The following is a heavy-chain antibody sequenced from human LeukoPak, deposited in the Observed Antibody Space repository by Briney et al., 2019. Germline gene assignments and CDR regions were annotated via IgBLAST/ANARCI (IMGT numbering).Heavy chain of an antibody. D-gene: IGHD7-27*01. Sequence: ASVKVSCKASGYTFTSYGISWVRQAPGQGLEWMGWISAYNDNTNYSQKFQGRVTMTTDTSTSTAYMELRSLRSDDTAVYYCAGDGLTGDERFDPWGQGTLVTVSS. CDR3: AGDGLTGDERFDP. J-gene: IGHJ5*02. CDR1: GYTFTSYG. CDR2: ISAYNDNT. V-gene: IGHV1-18*01.